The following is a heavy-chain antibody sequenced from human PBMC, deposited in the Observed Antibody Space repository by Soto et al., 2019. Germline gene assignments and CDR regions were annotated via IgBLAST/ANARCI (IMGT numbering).Heavy chain of an antibody. V-gene: IGHV3-30*18. CDR3: AKPPYSGSYFLLGGSVGFDY. Sequence: GGSLRLSCAASGFTFSSYGMHWVRQAPGKGLEWVAVISYDGSNKYYADSVKGRFTISRDNSKNTLYLQMNSLRAEDTAVYYCAKPPYSGSYFLLGGSVGFDYWGQGTLVTVSS. CDR2: ISYDGSNK. J-gene: IGHJ4*02. CDR1: GFTFSSYG. D-gene: IGHD1-26*01.